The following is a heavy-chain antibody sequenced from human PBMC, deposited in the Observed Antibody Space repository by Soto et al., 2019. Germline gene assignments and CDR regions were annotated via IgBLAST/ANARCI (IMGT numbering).Heavy chain of an antibody. D-gene: IGHD3-16*01. CDR3: AKVGADPRSNNWFDP. V-gene: IGHV3-21*01. J-gene: IGHJ5*02. CDR2: ISSSSSYI. CDR1: GFTFSSYS. Sequence: EVQLVESGGGLVKPGGSLRLSCAASGFTFSSYSMNWVRQAPGKGLEWVSSISSSSSYIYYADSVKGRFTSSRDNAKNSPYLQMNSLRAEDTAVYYCAKVGADPRSNNWFDPWGQGTLVTVSS.